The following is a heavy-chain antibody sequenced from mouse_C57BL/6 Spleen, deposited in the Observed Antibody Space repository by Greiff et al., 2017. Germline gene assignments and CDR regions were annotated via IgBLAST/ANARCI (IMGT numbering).Heavy chain of an antibody. CDR2: IDPEDGDT. J-gene: IGHJ4*01. Sequence: VQLQQSGAELVRPGASVKLSCTASGFNIKDYYMHWVKQRPEQGLEWIGRIDPEDGDTEYAPKFQGKATMTADTSSNTAYLQLSSLTSEDTAVYYCTGWLLQYYAMDYWGQGTSVTVSS. D-gene: IGHD2-3*01. CDR3: TGWLLQYYAMDY. CDR1: GFNIKDYY. V-gene: IGHV14-1*01.